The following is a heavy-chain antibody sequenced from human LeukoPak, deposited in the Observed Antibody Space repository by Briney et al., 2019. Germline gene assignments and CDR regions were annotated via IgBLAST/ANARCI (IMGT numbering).Heavy chain of an antibody. J-gene: IGHJ4*02. CDR1: GYSISSGYY. Sequence: SETLSLTCTVSGYSISSGYYWGWIRQPPGKGLERIGSIYHRGSTYYNPSLKSRVTISVDTSKNQFSLKLSSVTAADTAVYYCARDWSSANAGWGQGTLVTVSS. CDR3: ARDWSSANAG. V-gene: IGHV4-38-2*02. CDR2: IYHRGST. D-gene: IGHD6-19*01.